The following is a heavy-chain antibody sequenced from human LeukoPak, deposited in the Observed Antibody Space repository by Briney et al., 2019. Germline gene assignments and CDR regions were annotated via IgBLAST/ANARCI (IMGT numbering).Heavy chain of an antibody. CDR2: INRDGSRT. Sequence: GGSLRLSCAASGFTFSNHWMHWVRQAPGKGLMWVSRINRDGSRTDYADSVKGRFTISRDNSKNTLYLQMDSLRAEDTAVYACVKDHRDSGNYYYYYGMDVWGRGTTVAVSS. CDR1: GFTFSNHW. CDR3: VKDHRDSGNYYYYYGMDV. J-gene: IGHJ6*02. D-gene: IGHD1-26*01. V-gene: IGHV3-74*01.